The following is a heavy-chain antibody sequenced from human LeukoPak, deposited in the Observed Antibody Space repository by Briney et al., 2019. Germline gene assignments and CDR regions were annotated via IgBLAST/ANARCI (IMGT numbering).Heavy chain of an antibody. CDR2: IYYSGST. Sequence: SETLSLTCTVSGGSISSGGYYWSWIRQHPGKGLEWTGYIYYSGSTYYNPSLKSRVTISVDTSKNQFSLKLSSVTAADTAVYYCARAGYSSSWYLDYWGQGTLVTVSS. CDR3: ARAGYSSSWYLDY. D-gene: IGHD6-13*01. CDR1: GGSISSGGYY. J-gene: IGHJ4*02. V-gene: IGHV4-31*03.